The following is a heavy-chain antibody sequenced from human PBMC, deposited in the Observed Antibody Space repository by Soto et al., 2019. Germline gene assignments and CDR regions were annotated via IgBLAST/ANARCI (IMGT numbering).Heavy chain of an antibody. CDR3: ARQLRQDDGNYYY. V-gene: IGHV5-51*01. Sequence: PGESLKISSKGSGYSLLIFWIGWVRQVPGKGLEWVGTIYPGDSDTKYSPSFEGRVTLSVDKSITTAYLEGSSLKASHSAIYYCARQLRQDDGNYYYWGQGTQVTVSS. J-gene: IGHJ4*02. CDR2: IYPGDSDT. D-gene: IGHD3-22*01. CDR1: GYSLLIFW.